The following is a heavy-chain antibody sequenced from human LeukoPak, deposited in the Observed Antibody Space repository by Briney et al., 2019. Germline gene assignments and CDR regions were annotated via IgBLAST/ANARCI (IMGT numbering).Heavy chain of an antibody. Sequence: SETLSLTCAVSGGSMKDYYWSWIRQPPGKGLEWIGYIYYSGSTNYNPSLKSRVTISVDTSKNQFSLKLSSVTAADTAVYYCAAGGAAMVIRGAFDIWGQGTMVTVSS. D-gene: IGHD5-18*01. CDR3: AAGGAAMVIRGAFDI. CDR2: IYYSGST. CDR1: GGSMKDYY. J-gene: IGHJ3*02. V-gene: IGHV4-59*08.